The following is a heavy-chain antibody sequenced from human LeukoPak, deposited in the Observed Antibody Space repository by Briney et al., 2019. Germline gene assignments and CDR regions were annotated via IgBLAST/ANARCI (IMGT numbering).Heavy chain of an antibody. CDR1: GFTFNKYT. D-gene: IGHD6-13*01. CDR2: ISTSSSYI. V-gene: IGHV3-21*01. J-gene: IGHJ4*02. Sequence: GGSQRLSCAASGFTFNKYTMNWVRQAPGKGLEWVSSISTSSSYIYYADSVKGRFTISRDNAKNSLYLQMNSLRADDTAVYYCARGAYSSSWLNFDYWGQGTLVTVSS. CDR3: ARGAYSSSWLNFDY.